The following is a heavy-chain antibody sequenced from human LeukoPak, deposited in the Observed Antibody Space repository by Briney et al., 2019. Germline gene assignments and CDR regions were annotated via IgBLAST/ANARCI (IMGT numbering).Heavy chain of an antibody. J-gene: IGHJ6*03. Sequence: SETLSLTCAVYGGSFSGYYWSWIRQPPGKGLEWIGEINHSGSTNYNPSLKSRVTISVDTSKNQFSLNLSSVTAADTAVYYCARQERDIVVVVAATYYYYYMDVWGKGTTVTISS. CDR1: GGSFSGYY. D-gene: IGHD2-15*01. V-gene: IGHV4-34*01. CDR3: ARQERDIVVVVAATYYYYYMDV. CDR2: INHSGST.